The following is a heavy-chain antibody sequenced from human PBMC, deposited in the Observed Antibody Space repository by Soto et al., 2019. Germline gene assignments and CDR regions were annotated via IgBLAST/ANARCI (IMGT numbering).Heavy chain of an antibody. CDR2: ISAYNGNT. V-gene: IGHV1-18*01. Sequence: ASVKVSCKASGYTFTIYGISWVRQAPGQGLEWMGWISAYNGNTNYAQKLQGRVTMTTDTSTSTAYMELRSLRSDDTAVYYCARPPYSSSWYSGAFDIWGQGTMVTVSS. J-gene: IGHJ3*02. D-gene: IGHD6-13*01. CDR3: ARPPYSSSWYSGAFDI. CDR1: GYTFTIYG.